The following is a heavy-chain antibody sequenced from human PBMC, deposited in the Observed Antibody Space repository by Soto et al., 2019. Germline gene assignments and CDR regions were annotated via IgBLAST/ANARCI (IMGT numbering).Heavy chain of an antibody. J-gene: IGHJ3*02. CDR2: ISGSGGST. CDR3: ARQWLVYGLHNDAFDI. CDR1: GFTFSSYA. D-gene: IGHD6-19*01. Sequence: GGSLRLSCAASGFTFSSYAMSWVRQAPGKGLEWVSAISGSGGSTYYADSVKGRFTISRDNSKNTLYLQMNSLRAEDTAVYYCARQWLVYGLHNDAFDIWGQGTMVTVS. V-gene: IGHV3-23*01.